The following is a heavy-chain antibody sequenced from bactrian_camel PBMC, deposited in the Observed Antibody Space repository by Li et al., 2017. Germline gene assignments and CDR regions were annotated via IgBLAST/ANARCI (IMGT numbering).Heavy chain of an antibody. D-gene: IGHD1*01. J-gene: IGHJ4*01. V-gene: IGHV3S53*01. CDR2: IHIPTSSE. CDR3: AARVDCLRLEVGAPVFNI. CDR1: ENMQC. Sequence: HVQLVESGGGSVQAGESLRLSCSASENMQCMAWFRQPPGKEREAIAGIHIPTSSEYYSDSVIRRFTISADNAKNTVYLQMDSLEPEDTATYYCAARVDCLRLEVGAPVFNIWGQGTQVTVS.